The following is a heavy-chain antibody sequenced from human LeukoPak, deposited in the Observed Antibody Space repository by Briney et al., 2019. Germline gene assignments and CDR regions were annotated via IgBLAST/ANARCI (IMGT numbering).Heavy chain of an antibody. Sequence: ASVKVSCKASGGTFSSYAISWVRQAPGQGLEWMGGIIPIFGTANYAQKFQGRVTITADESTSTAYMELSSLRSEDTAVYYCARGVPQDGYSTNPLDAFDIWGQGTMVTVSS. J-gene: IGHJ3*02. CDR1: GGTFSSYA. CDR2: IIPIFGTA. CDR3: ARGVPQDGYSTNPLDAFDI. D-gene: IGHD5-24*01. V-gene: IGHV1-69*13.